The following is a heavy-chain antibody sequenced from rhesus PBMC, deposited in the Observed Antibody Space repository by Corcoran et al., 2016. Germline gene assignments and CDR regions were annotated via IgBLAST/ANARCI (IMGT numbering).Heavy chain of an antibody. CDR2: IGGSGGTA. V-gene: IGHV4-165*02. CDR1: CGSISGDY. CDR3: TTIGRVSDAFDF. Sequence: QVQLQESGPGLVKPSETLSLICTVSCGSISGDYWNWIRPPPGKGREWIGYIGGSGGTAYYNPARKGGVTISTDTSNNQFSLKLSSVTAADTAMYYCTTIGRVSDAFDFWGQGLRVTVSS. J-gene: IGHJ3*01. D-gene: IGHD6-13*01.